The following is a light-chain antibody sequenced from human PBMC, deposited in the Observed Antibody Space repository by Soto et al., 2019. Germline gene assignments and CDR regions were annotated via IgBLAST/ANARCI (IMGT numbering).Light chain of an antibody. CDR1: SSDVGGYNY. CDR3: SSYSNTSPVV. V-gene: IGLV2-14*01. J-gene: IGLJ2*01. Sequence: QSALTQPASVSGSPGXSXXISCTGTSSDVGGYNYVSWYQQHPGKAPKLIIYDVTNRPSGVSNRFSGSKSGNTASLTISGLQAEDEADYYCSSYSNTSPVVFGGGTKLTVL. CDR2: DVT.